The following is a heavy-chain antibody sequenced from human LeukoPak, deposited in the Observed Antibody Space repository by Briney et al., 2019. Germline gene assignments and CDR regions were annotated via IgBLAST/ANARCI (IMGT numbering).Heavy chain of an antibody. Sequence: GGSLRLSCAASGFTFRSYEMNWVRQAPGKGLEWVSYITSSGSTIYYADSVKGRFTISRDNAKDSLYLQMNSLRAEDTAVYYCARDNDCSGGTCFDYWGQGNLVTVSS. CDR2: ITSSGSTI. D-gene: IGHD2-15*01. CDR1: GFTFRSYE. V-gene: IGHV3-48*03. CDR3: ARDNDCSGGTCFDY. J-gene: IGHJ4*02.